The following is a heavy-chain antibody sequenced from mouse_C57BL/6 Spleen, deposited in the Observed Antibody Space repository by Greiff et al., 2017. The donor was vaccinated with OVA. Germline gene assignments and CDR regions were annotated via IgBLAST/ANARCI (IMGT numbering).Heavy chain of an antibody. J-gene: IGHJ4*01. CDR2: IYPGDGDT. D-gene: IGHD2-3*01. CDR1: GYAFSSSW. V-gene: IGHV1-82*01. Sequence: QVQLQQSGPELVKPGASVKISCKASGYAFSSSWMNWVKQRPGKGLEWIGRIYPGDGDTNYNGKFKGKATLTAAKSSSTAYMQLSSLTSEDSAVYFCARGWGAMDYWGQGTSVTVSS. CDR3: ARGWGAMDY.